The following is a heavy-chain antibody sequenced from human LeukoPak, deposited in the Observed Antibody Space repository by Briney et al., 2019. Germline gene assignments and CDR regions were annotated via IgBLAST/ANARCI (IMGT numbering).Heavy chain of an antibody. J-gene: IGHJ4*02. CDR1: GFTFSSYG. CDR2: IWYDGSNK. V-gene: IGHV3-33*06. CDR3: AKDRDTAMVRQYYFDY. Sequence: GGSLRLSCAASGFTFSSYGMHWVRQAPGKGLEWVAIIWYDGSNKYYADSVKGRFTISGDNSKNTLYLQMNSLRAEDTAVYYCAKDRDTAMVRQYYFDYWGQGTLVTVSS. D-gene: IGHD5-18*01.